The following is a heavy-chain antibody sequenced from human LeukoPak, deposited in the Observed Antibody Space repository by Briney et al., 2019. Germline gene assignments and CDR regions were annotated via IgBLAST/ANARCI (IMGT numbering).Heavy chain of an antibody. J-gene: IGHJ4*02. CDR2: ISNDGSTI. CDR3: AKGRQFYDTSGYPGGFDS. V-gene: IGHV3-48*01. CDR1: GFTFSSYS. D-gene: IGHD3-22*01. Sequence: GGSLRLSCAASGFTFSSYSMNWVRQAPGKGLEWISYISNDGSTIYYGDSVKGRLTISRDNAENSLYLQMSSLRADDTALYYCAKGRQFYDTSGYPGGFDSWGQGTLVTVSS.